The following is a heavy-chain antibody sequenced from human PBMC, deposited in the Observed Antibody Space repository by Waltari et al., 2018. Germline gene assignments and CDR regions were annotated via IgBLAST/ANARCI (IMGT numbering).Heavy chain of an antibody. Sequence: QVQLQESGPGLVKPSETLSLTCAVSVYSISSGYYWGWIRQPPGKGLEWIGSTYHSGSTYYNPSLKSRVTISVDTSKNQCSLKLSFVTAADTAVYYCARHHRMDSSGWYLGDAFDIWGQGTMVTVSS. V-gene: IGHV4-38-2*01. CDR3: ARHHRMDSSGWYLGDAFDI. CDR2: TYHSGST. J-gene: IGHJ3*02. CDR1: VYSISSGYY. D-gene: IGHD6-19*01.